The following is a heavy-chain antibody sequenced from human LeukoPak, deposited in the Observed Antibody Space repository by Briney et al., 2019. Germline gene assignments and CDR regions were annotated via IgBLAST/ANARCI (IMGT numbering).Heavy chain of an antibody. J-gene: IGHJ4*02. CDR2: LSCSGDTT. Sequence: GGSLRLSCAASGFAFRSFDMSWVRQAPGKGLEWVSSLSCSGDTTYYADSVKGRFTISRDNAKNSLCLQMNSLRAEDTAVYYCARAESRVVDYWGQGTLVTVSS. CDR1: GFAFRSFD. D-gene: IGHD2-21*01. CDR3: ARAESRVVDY. V-gene: IGHV3-48*03.